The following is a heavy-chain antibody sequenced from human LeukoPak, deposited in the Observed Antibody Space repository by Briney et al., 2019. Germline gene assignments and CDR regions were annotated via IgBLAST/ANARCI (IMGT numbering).Heavy chain of an antibody. D-gene: IGHD6-13*01. J-gene: IGHJ4*02. V-gene: IGHV3-43*01. CDR1: GFAFDDHT. CDR2: ISWEGSTT. CDR3: AKARSSSWSYLES. Sequence: PGGSLRLSCATSGFAFDDHTMHWVRHLPGKGLEWLPLISWEGSTTYYADSVKDRFTISRDTSKNSLYLQMNSLRTEDTALYYCAKARSSSWSYLESWGQGTLVTVSS.